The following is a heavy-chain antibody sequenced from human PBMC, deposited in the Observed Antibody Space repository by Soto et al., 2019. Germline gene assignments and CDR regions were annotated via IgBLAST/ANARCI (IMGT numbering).Heavy chain of an antibody. D-gene: IGHD6-6*01. J-gene: IGHJ2*01. CDR2: IKEDGSEK. CDR1: GLTLSNYC. V-gene: IGHV3-7*03. CDR3: ASGNWGSSGWCFDP. Sequence: EVQLVESGGGLVQPGGSLRLSCSASGLTLSNYCMSWVHQAPGKGLEWVANIKEDGSEKYFVDSVKGRFTISRDNAENSLSLQMNCVRDEDTAVYGCASGNWGSSGWCFDPWGRATLVAVSS.